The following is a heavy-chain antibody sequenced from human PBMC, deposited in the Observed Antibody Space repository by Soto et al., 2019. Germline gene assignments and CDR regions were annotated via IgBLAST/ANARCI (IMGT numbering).Heavy chain of an antibody. CDR2: ISGGGGST. V-gene: IGHV3-23*01. CDR1: GFTFSSYA. J-gene: IGHJ4*02. CDR3: AKLPMTTSPFDY. D-gene: IGHD4-17*01. Sequence: PGGSLRLSCAASGFTFSSYAMSWVRQAPGKGLEWVSTISGGGGSTYYVDSVKGRFTISRDNSKNTLYLQMNSLRAEDTAIYYCAKLPMTTSPFDYWGQGTLVTVSS.